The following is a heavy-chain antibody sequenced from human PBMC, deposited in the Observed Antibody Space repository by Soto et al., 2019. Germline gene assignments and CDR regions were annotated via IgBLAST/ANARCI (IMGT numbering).Heavy chain of an antibody. V-gene: IGHV1-18*04. CDR2: ISGYNGNT. Sequence: QVQLVESGAEVKKPGTSVKVSCKASGYTFTNYGVSWVRQAPGQGLEWMGWISGYNGNTKYAQKFQGRVTMTTDTPTTTAYMDLRSMRSDDTAVYYWARALEYYSDSSGKYYYHYGMDVWGQGTTVTVS. J-gene: IGHJ6*02. CDR3: ARALEYYSDSSGKYYYHYGMDV. D-gene: IGHD3-22*01. CDR1: GYTFTNYG.